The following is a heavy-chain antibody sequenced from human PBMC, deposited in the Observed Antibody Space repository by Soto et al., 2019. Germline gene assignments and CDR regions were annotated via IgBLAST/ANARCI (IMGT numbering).Heavy chain of an antibody. CDR2: IYYSGST. D-gene: IGHD1-26*01. Sequence: PSETLSLTCTVSGGSISSGDYYWSWIRQPPGKGLEWIGYIYYSGSTYYSPSLKSRVTISVDTSKNQFSLKLSSVTAADTAVYYRARDTDGSSPGEPWGQGTLVIVCS. CDR1: GGSISSGDYY. J-gene: IGHJ5*02. V-gene: IGHV4-30-4*01. CDR3: ARDTDGSSPGEP.